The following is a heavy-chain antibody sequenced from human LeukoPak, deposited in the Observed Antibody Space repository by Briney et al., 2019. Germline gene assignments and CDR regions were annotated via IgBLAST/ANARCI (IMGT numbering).Heavy chain of an antibody. CDR2: ISSGSSYI. V-gene: IGHV3-21*01. J-gene: IGHJ4*02. CDR3: ARGIVAAGNIDF. D-gene: IGHD6-13*01. CDR1: GFTFSSYS. Sequence: GGSLRLSCAASGFTFSSYSMNWVRQAPGKGLEWVSSISSGSSYIYYADSVMGRFTISRDNAKNSLYLQMNSLRAEDTAVYYCARGIVAAGNIDFWGQGALVTVSS.